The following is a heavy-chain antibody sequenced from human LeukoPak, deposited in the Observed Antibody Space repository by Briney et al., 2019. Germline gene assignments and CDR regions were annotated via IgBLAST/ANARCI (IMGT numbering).Heavy chain of an antibody. V-gene: IGHV3-48*03. CDR2: ISSSGSTI. D-gene: IGHD3-10*01. Sequence: GGSLRLSCAASGFTFSSYEMNWVRQAPGKGLEWVSYISSSGSTIYYADSVKGRFTISRDNAKNSLYLQMNSLRAEDTAVYYCARASGSYYRFFLGFDYWGQGTLVTVSS. CDR3: ARASGSYYRFFLGFDY. CDR1: GFTFSSYE. J-gene: IGHJ4*02.